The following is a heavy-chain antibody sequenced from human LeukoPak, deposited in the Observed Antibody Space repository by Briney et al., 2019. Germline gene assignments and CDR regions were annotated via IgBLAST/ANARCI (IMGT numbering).Heavy chain of an antibody. CDR2: VIWNGGST. J-gene: IGHJ4*02. Sequence: GGSLRLSCAASGFSFDDYGMSWVRQTPGEGLEWVSTVIWNGGSTTYADSVKGRFTISRDNAKNSLYLQMNSLRAGDTAFYYCAIGGDYPHYEFDYWGQGTLVTVSS. CDR3: AIGGDYPHYEFDY. V-gene: IGHV3-20*04. D-gene: IGHD3-22*01. CDR1: GFSFDDYG.